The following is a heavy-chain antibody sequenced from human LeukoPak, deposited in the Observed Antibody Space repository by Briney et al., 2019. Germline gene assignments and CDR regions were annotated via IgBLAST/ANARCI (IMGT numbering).Heavy chain of an antibody. D-gene: IGHD2-2*01. J-gene: IGHJ6*02. Sequence: PGGSLRLSCAASGFTFSSYSMNWVRQAPGKGLEWVSSISSSSSYIYYADSVKGRFTISRDNAKNSLYLQMNNLRAEDTAVYYCARVRCSSTSCYFGMDVWGQGTTVTVSS. V-gene: IGHV3-21*01. CDR3: ARVRCSSTSCYFGMDV. CDR1: GFTFSSYS. CDR2: ISSSSSYI.